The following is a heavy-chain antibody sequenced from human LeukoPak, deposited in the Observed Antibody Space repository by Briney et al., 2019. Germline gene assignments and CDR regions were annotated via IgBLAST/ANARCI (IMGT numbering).Heavy chain of an antibody. V-gene: IGHV4-38-2*02. J-gene: IGHJ6*02. Sequence: TSSETLSLTCTVSGYSISSGYYWGWIRQPPGKGLEWIGSIYHNGSTYYNPSLKSRVTISVDTSKNQFSLKLSSVTAADTAVYYCARDSRHSSSWSSHYYGMDVWGQGTTVTVSS. D-gene: IGHD6-13*01. CDR1: GYSISSGYY. CDR2: IYHNGST. CDR3: ARDSRHSSSWSSHYYGMDV.